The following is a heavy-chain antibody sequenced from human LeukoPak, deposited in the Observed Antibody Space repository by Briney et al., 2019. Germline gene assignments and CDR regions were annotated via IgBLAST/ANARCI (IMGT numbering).Heavy chain of an antibody. J-gene: IGHJ4*02. CDR2: IYYTGST. CDR3: VSQNRYCSGDSCYYYFDY. CDR1: GGSIRSYY. D-gene: IGHD2-15*01. Sequence: PSETPSLTCSVSGGSIRSYYWSWIRQPPGKRLEWIGYIYYTGSTNYNPSLKSRVTVSIDTSKNQFSLKLSSATAADTAVYYCVSQNRYCSGDSCYYYFDYWGQGTLVTASS. V-gene: IGHV4-59*01.